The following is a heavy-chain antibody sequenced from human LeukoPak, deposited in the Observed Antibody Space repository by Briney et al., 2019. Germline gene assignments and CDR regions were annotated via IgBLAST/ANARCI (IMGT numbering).Heavy chain of an antibody. J-gene: IGHJ4*02. CDR1: GFTFSSYA. V-gene: IGHV3-23*01. CDR3: AKAVYSAASRFDY. Sequence: GGSLRLSCAASGFTFSSYAMSWVRQAPGKGLEWVSAISGSGGSTYYADSVKGRSTISRDNSKSTLYLQMNSLRAEDTAVYYCAKAVYSAASRFDYWGQGTLVTVSS. D-gene: IGHD2-21*01. CDR2: ISGSGGST.